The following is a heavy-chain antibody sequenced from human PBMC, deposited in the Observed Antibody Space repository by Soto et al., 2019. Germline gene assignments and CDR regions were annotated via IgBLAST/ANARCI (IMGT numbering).Heavy chain of an antibody. V-gene: IGHV3-11*01. Sequence: PGGSPRLSCAASGFPFSDYYIHWIRRAPGKGLEWISYISGNGEIIQYAASARGRFTISRDNAENSVYLEMDSLRAEDTALYYCARDVDADFRTDFDYWGRGTLVTVS. D-gene: IGHD4-17*01. CDR1: GFPFSDYY. J-gene: IGHJ4*02. CDR2: ISGNGEII. CDR3: ARDVDADFRTDFDY.